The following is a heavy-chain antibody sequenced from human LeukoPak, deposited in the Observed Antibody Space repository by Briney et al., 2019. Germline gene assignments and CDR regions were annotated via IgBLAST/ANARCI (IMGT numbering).Heavy chain of an antibody. J-gene: IGHJ4*02. CDR2: IYYSGNT. Sequence: SETLSLTCTVSGGSISSYCWSWIREPPGKGLEWIGYIYYSGNTNYNPSLKSRVTISVDTSKNQFSLKLSSVTAADTALYYCARHSARAAAGTFDYWGQGTLVTVSS. D-gene: IGHD6-13*01. CDR3: ARHSARAAAGTFDY. V-gene: IGHV4-59*08. CDR1: GGSISSYC.